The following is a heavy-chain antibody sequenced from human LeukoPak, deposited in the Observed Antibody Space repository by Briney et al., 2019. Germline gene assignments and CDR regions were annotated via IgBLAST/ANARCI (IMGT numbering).Heavy chain of an antibody. CDR2: INHSGST. Sequence: SETLSLTCAVYGGSFSGYYWSWIRQPPGKGLEWIGEINHSGSTNYNPSLKSRVTISVDTSKNQFSLKLSSVTAADTAVYYCARHTRYSSSSPFDCWGQGTLVTVSS. J-gene: IGHJ4*02. CDR1: GGSFSGYY. D-gene: IGHD6-6*01. CDR3: ARHTRYSSSSPFDC. V-gene: IGHV4-34*01.